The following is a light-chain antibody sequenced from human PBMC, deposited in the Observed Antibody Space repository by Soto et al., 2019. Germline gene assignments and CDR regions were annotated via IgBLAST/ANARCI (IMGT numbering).Light chain of an antibody. Sequence: QSVLTQPPSVSGAPGQRVTISCTGSNSNIGAGYDVHWYQQLPGTAPKVLIERDNNRAPGVPDRFSGSTSGTSGSLAITGLPSDHDADYYSPPYHASLSASVFGRGT. J-gene: IGLJ6*01. CDR2: RDN. CDR1: NSNIGAGYD. V-gene: IGLV1-40*01. CDR3: PPYHASLSASV.